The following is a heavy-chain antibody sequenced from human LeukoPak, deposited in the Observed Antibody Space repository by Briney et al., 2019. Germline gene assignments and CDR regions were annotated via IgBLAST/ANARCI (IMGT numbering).Heavy chain of an antibody. CDR2: IIPIFGTA. J-gene: IGHJ4*02. V-gene: IGHV1-69*13. CDR3: ARTAHSPRLWFGEFTNYYFDY. D-gene: IGHD3-10*01. CDR1: GGTFSNYA. Sequence: SVKVSCKASGGTFSNYAISWVRQAPGQGLEWMGGIIPIFGTANYAQKFQGRVTITADESTSTAYMELSSLRSEDTAVYYCARTAHSPRLWFGEFTNYYFDYWGQGTLVTVSS.